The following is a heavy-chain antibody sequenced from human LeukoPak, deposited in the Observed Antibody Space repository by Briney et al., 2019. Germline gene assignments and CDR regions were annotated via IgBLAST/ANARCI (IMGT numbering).Heavy chain of an antibody. D-gene: IGHD3-22*01. CDR2: IIPILGIG. Sequence: SVKVSCKASGGTFSNYAISWVRQSPGQGLEWMGRIIPILGIGSNAQKFQGRVTITADKSSSTAYMELSSLRSEDTAVYYCARDSYYDTSGYYFQFDYWGQGTLVTVSS. CDR1: GGTFSNYA. V-gene: IGHV1-69*04. CDR3: ARDSYYDTSGYYFQFDY. J-gene: IGHJ4*02.